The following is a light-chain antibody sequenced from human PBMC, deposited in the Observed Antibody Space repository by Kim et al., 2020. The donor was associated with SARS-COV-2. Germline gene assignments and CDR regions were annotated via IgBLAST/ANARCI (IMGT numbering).Light chain of an antibody. CDR2: KAS. Sequence: ASVGDRVTTPCRASQSISSWLAWYQQKPGKAPKLLIYKASSLESGVPSRFSGSGSGTEFTLTISSLQPDDFATYYCQQYNGYSWTFGQGTKVDIK. J-gene: IGKJ1*01. CDR3: QQYNGYSWT. CDR1: QSISSW. V-gene: IGKV1-5*03.